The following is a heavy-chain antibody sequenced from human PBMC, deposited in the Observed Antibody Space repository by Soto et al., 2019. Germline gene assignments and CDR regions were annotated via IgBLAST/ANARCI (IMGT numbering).Heavy chain of an antibody. CDR2: IYYSGST. CDR3: ARTRDSSGYLDY. Sequence: QVQLQESGPGLVKPSQTLSLTCTVSGGSISSGDYYWSWIRQPPRKGREWSGYIYYSGSTYYNPSLKSRVTISVDTSKNQFSLKLSSVTAADTAVYYCARTRDSSGYLDYWGQGTLVTVSS. CDR1: GGSISSGDYY. J-gene: IGHJ4*02. V-gene: IGHV4-30-4*01. D-gene: IGHD3-22*01.